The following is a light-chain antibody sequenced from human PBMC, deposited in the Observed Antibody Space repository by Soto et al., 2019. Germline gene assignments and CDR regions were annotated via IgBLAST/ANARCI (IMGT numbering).Light chain of an antibody. V-gene: IGKV3-11*01. J-gene: IGKJ4*01. CDR2: DAS. Sequence: EIVLTQSPATLSLSPGERPTLSCRASQSVSSYLAWYQQKPGQAPRLLIYDASNRATGIPARFSGSGSGTDFTLTISSLEPEDFAVYYCQQRSNWLLTFGGGNKVEIK. CDR1: QSVSSY. CDR3: QQRSNWLLT.